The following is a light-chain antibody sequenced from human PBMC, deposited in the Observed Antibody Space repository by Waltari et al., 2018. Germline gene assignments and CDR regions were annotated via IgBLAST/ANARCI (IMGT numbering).Light chain of an antibody. CDR2: ENN. V-gene: IGLV1-51*02. Sequence: QPVLTQPPSVAAAPAQRITISCSGSSSKIANNYVWWYLQLPGTAPKLHIYENNKRPSGIPDRFSASKSGTSATLDITGLQTGDEADYYCGTWDSSLSAAVFGGGTKLTVL. J-gene: IGLJ2*01. CDR1: SSKIANNY. CDR3: GTWDSSLSAAV.